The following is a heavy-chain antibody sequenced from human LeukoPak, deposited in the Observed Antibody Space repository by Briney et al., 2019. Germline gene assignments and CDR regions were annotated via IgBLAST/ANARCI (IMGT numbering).Heavy chain of an antibody. J-gene: IGHJ6*02. CDR1: GYTFTGYY. CDR2: INPNSGGT. V-gene: IGHV1-2*02. Sequence: GASVKVSCKASGYTFTGYYMHWVRQAPGQGLEWMGWINPNSGGTNYTQKFQGRVTMTRGTSISTAYMELSRLRSDDTAVYYCARGRGDRTDYYYYYYGMDVWGQGTTVTVSS. CDR3: ARGRGDRTDYYYYYYGMDV. D-gene: IGHD1-14*01.